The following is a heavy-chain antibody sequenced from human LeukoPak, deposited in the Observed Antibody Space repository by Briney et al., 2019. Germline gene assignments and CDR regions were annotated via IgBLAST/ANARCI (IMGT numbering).Heavy chain of an antibody. Sequence: PSETLSLTCTVSGGSISSSSYYWGWIRQPPGKGLEWIGSIYYSGSTYYNPSLKSRVTISVDTSKNQFSLKLSSVTAADTAVYYCARRRPIIIAAAGGYWFDPWGQGTLVTVSS. D-gene: IGHD6-13*01. V-gene: IGHV4-39*01. CDR3: ARRRPIIIAAAGGYWFDP. CDR1: GGSISSSSYY. J-gene: IGHJ5*02. CDR2: IYYSGST.